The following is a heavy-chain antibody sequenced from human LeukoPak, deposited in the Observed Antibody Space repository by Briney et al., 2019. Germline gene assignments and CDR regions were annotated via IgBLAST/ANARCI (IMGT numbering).Heavy chain of an antibody. CDR3: AKRGVVIRAVIIVGFHKEAYYFDY. J-gene: IGHJ4*02. V-gene: IGHV3-23*01. CDR2: ISDSGGST. Sequence: GGSLRLSCAVSGITLRNYDMSWVPQAPGKGLEWVAGISDSGGSTNDADSVKGRFTISRDNPKNTLYLQMNSLRAEDTAVYFCAKRGVVIRAVIIVGFHKEAYYFDYWGQGALVTVSS. CDR1: GITLRNYD. D-gene: IGHD3-10*01.